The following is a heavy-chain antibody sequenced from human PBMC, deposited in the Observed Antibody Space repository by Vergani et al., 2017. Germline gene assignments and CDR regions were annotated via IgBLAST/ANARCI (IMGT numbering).Heavy chain of an antibody. CDR3: AKDLSRIQLWWIPFDC. CDR1: GFTFSSYA. Sequence: EVQLLESGGGLVQPGGSLRLSCAASGFTFSSYAMSWVRQAPGKGLEWVAAISGSGGSTYYADSVKGRFTISRDNSKNTLYLQMNSLRAEDTAVYYCAKDLSRIQLWWIPFDCWGEGTLVAVSS. V-gene: IGHV3-23*01. J-gene: IGHJ4*02. CDR2: ISGSGGST. D-gene: IGHD5-18*01.